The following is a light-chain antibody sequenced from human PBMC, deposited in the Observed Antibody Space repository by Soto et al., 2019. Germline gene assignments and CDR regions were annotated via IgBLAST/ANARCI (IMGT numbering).Light chain of an antibody. CDR2: DVS. CDR3: CSYAGSYNFFV. CDR1: SSDVGAYNY. J-gene: IGLJ1*01. Sequence: QSVLTQPRSVSGSPGQSVTISCTGSSSDVGAYNYVSWYQQQPGKAPKLMIYDVSIRPSGVTDRFSGSKSGNTASLTISGLQAEDDGDYYCCSYAGSYNFFVFGTGTRSPS. V-gene: IGLV2-11*01.